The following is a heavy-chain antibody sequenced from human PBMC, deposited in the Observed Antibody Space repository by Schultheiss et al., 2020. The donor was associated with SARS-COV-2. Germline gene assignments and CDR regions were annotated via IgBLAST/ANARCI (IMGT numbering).Heavy chain of an antibody. CDR3: ALGYCSGGSCYSFDP. J-gene: IGHJ5*02. D-gene: IGHD2-15*01. CDR2: INPSGGST. Sequence: ASVKVSCKASGYTFTGYYMHWVRQAPGQGLEWMGIINPSGGSTSYAQKFQGRVTITRDTSTSTAYMELRSLRSDDTAVYYCALGYCSGGSCYSFDPWGQGTLVTVSS. V-gene: IGHV1-46*01. CDR1: GYTFTGYY.